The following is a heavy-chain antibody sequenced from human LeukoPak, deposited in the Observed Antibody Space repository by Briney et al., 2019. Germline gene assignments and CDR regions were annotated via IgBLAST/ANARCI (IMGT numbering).Heavy chain of an antibody. D-gene: IGHD6-6*01. CDR2: IIPIFGTA. CDR1: GGTFSSYA. CDR3: ARDDYNPVAARGGLDAFDI. V-gene: IGHV1-69*13. J-gene: IGHJ3*02. Sequence: ASVKVSCKASGGTFSSYAISWVRQAPGQGLEWMGGIIPIFGTANYAQKFQGRVTITADESTSTAYMELSSLRSEDTAVYYCARDDYNPVAARGGLDAFDIWGQGTMVTVSS.